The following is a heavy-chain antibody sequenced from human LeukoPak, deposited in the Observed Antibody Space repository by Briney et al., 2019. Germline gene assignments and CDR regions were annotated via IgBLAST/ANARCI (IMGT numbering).Heavy chain of an antibody. Sequence: GASVRVSCKASRGTFSNYAISWVRQAPGQGLEWMGGIIPIFDTANYAQKFQGRVTITADESTSTAYMELSSLRSEDTAVYYCARDRPGRYCSSTSCYTASPFDPWGQGTLVIVSS. D-gene: IGHD2-2*02. CDR2: IIPIFDTA. V-gene: IGHV1-69*13. CDR3: ARDRPGRYCSSTSCYTASPFDP. CDR1: RGTFSNYA. J-gene: IGHJ5*02.